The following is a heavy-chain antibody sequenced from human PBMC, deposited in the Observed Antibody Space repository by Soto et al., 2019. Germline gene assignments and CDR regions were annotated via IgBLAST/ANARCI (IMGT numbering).Heavy chain of an antibody. V-gene: IGHV4-34*01. D-gene: IGHD6-13*01. CDR3: ARGRLQQQLYNYYYYYGMDV. Sequence: SETLSLTCAVYGGSFSGYYWSWIRQPPGKGLEWIREINHSGSTNYNPSLKSRVTISVDTSKNQFSLKLSSVTAADTAVYYCARGRLQQQLYNYYYYYGMDVWGQGTTVTVSS. J-gene: IGHJ6*02. CDR1: GGSFSGYY. CDR2: INHSGST.